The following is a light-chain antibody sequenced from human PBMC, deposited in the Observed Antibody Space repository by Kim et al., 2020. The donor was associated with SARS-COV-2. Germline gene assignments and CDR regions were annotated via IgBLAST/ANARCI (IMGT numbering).Light chain of an antibody. J-gene: IGLJ3*02. CDR3: MIWHNSAWV. V-gene: IGLV5-45*01. CDR2: YKSDSDK. Sequence: LTCTLRSGINVVTYRIYWYQQKPGSPPQYLLRYKSDSDKQQGSGVPSRFSGSKDASANAGILLISGLQSEDEADYYCMIWHNSAWVFGGGTKLTVL. CDR1: SGINVVTYR.